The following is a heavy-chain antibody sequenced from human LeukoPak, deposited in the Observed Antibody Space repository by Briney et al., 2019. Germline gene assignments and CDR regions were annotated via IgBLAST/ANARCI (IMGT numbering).Heavy chain of an antibody. CDR2: IYYSGNT. CDR1: GGSISSGSYY. D-gene: IGHD2-15*01. J-gene: IGHJ4*02. V-gene: IGHV4-39*07. CDR3: AKDQDIVVVVAAKGGYFDY. Sequence: SETLSLTCSVSGGSISSGSYYWGWIRQSPGEGLEWIGSIYYSGNTYYNPSLKSRVTISVDTSKNQFSLQLSSVTAADTAVYYCAKDQDIVVVVAAKGGYFDYWGQGTLVTVSS.